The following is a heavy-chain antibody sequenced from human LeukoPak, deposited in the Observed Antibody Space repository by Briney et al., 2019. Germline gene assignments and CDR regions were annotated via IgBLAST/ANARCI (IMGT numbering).Heavy chain of an antibody. J-gene: IGHJ4*02. CDR3: ATTSAKSCSSTSCYSDY. CDR2: ISGSGGST. V-gene: IGHV3-23*01. Sequence: PGGSLRLSCAASGFTFSSYAMSWVRQAAGKGLEWVSAISGSGGSTYYADSVKGRFTISRDNSKNTLYLQMNSLRAEDTAVYYCATTSAKSCSSTSCYSDYWGQGTLVTVSS. D-gene: IGHD2-2*01. CDR1: GFTFSSYA.